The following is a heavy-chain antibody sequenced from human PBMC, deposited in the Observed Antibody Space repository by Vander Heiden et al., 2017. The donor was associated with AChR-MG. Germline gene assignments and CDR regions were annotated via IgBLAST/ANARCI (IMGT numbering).Heavy chain of an antibody. V-gene: IGHV4-61*01. CDR2: IYNTDST. CDR1: GASVSSTSDY. CDR3: AREVDTALVSHFDF. J-gene: IGHJ4*02. D-gene: IGHD5-18*01. Sequence: QVQLQESGPGLVKPPETLTLTCRVSGASVSSTSDYWSWVRQPPGKGLEWIGYIYNTDSTRYNPSLKSRVTISVDTSRNQFSLRLKSVTAADSAVYYCAREVDTALVSHFDFWGQGTLVTVSS.